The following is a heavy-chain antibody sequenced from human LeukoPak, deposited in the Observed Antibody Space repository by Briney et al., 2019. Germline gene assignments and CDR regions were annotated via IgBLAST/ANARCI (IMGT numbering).Heavy chain of an antibody. CDR1: GYTFTSYG. J-gene: IGHJ3*02. Sequence: ASVKVSCKASGYTFTSYGISWVRQAPGQGLEWMGWISAYNGNTNYAQKLQGRVTMTTDTSTSTAYMELRSLRSDDTAVYYCARGVLRFLEWVHAFDIWGQGTMVTVS. D-gene: IGHD3-3*01. CDR3: ARGVLRFLEWVHAFDI. CDR2: ISAYNGNT. V-gene: IGHV1-18*01.